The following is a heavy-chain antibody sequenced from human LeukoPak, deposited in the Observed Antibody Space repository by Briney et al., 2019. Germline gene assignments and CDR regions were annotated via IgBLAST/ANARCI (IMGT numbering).Heavy chain of an antibody. Sequence: ASVKVSCKASGGTFSSYAISWVRQAPGQGLEWMGRIIPILGIANYAQKFQGRVTNTADKSTSTAYMELSSLRSEDTAVYYCARYDPAAGTSSTFDYWGQGTLVTVSS. CDR1: GGTFSSYA. CDR2: IIPILGIA. V-gene: IGHV1-69*04. CDR3: ARYDPAAGTSSTFDY. D-gene: IGHD6-13*01. J-gene: IGHJ4*02.